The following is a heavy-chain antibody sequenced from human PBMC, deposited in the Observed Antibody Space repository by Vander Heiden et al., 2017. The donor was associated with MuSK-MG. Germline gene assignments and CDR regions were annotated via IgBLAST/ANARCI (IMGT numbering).Heavy chain of an antibody. CDR2: IYHSGST. J-gene: IGHJ4*02. V-gene: IGHV4-38-2*01. CDR1: GYSISSGYY. D-gene: IGHD2-21*01. Sequence: QVQLQESGPGLVKPSETLSLTCAVSGYSISSGYYWGWIRQPPGKGLEWIGTIYHSGSTYYNPSLKSRATISVDTSKNHFSLRLSSVTAADTAVYYCARHRGAGYCGGDCYPNYYFDYWGQGTLVTVSS. CDR3: ARHRGAGYCGGDCYPNYYFDY.